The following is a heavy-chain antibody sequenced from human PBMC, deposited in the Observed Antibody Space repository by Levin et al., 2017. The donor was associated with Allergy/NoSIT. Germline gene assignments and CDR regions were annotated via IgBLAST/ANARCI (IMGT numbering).Heavy chain of an antibody. D-gene: IGHD6-6*01. CDR2: NSAYNGNT. Sequence: GESLKISCQASGYTFTSYGISWVRQAPGQGLEWMGWNSAYNGNTNYAQKLQGRVTMTTDTSTSTAYMELRSLRADDTAVYYCARQGQLAGAYYDYGMDVWGQGTTVTVSS. V-gene: IGHV1-18*01. J-gene: IGHJ6*02. CDR1: GYTFTSYG. CDR3: ARQGQLAGAYYDYGMDV.